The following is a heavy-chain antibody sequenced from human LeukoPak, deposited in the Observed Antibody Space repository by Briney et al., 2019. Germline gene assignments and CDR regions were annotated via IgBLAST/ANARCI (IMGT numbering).Heavy chain of an antibody. CDR1: GGTFSSYA. V-gene: IGHV1-69*13. D-gene: IGHD3-3*01. CDR3: ARGERKYDFCSPY. CDR2: IIPIVGTA. J-gene: IGHJ4*02. Sequence: SVLVFCKASGGTFSSYAISWVRQAPGQGLEWMGGIIPIVGTANYAQKFQGSVTITADESTSTAYMELSSRRSEYTAVYYCARGERKYDFCSPYWGQGTLVTVSS.